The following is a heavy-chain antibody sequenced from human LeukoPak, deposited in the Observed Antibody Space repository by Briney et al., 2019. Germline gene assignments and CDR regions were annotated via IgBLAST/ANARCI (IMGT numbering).Heavy chain of an antibody. CDR3: ARYELGDGYNHY. J-gene: IGHJ4*02. CDR2: ISSSSSTI. CDR1: GFTFSSYS. V-gene: IGHV3-48*01. Sequence: GGSLRLSSAASGFTFSSYSMNWVRQAPGKGLEWVSYISSSSSTIYYADSVKGRFTISRDNAKNSLYLQMNSLRAEDTAVYYCARYELGDGYNHYWGQRTLVTVSS. D-gene: IGHD5-24*01.